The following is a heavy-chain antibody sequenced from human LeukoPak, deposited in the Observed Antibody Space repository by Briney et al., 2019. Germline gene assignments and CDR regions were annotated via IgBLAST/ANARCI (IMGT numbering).Heavy chain of an antibody. D-gene: IGHD6-13*01. J-gene: IGHJ4*02. CDR1: GFTFSSYG. CDR3: AKVGSSSWYYFDY. CDR2: ISYDGSNK. V-gene: IGHV3-30*18. Sequence: PGGSLRLSCAASGFTFSSYGMHWVRQAPGKGLEWVAVISYDGSNKCYADSVKGRFTISRDNSKNTLYLQMNSLRAEDTAGYYCAKVGSSSWYYFDYWGQGTLVTVSS.